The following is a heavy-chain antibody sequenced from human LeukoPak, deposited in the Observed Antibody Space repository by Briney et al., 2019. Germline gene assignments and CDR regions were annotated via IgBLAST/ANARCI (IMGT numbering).Heavy chain of an antibody. V-gene: IGHV3-69-1*01. CDR3: ARARRPKWERDGYTSKESAFDI. CDR1: GFTFSNCY. CDR2: ITSGRTT. D-gene: IGHD5-24*01. Sequence: GGSLRLSCAASGFTFSNCYMSWIRQAPGKGPEWVSSITSGRTTYYADSVKGRFTISNDNAKKSLYLQMNSLRAEDTAVYYCARARRPKWERDGYTSKESAFDIWGQGTMVTVS. J-gene: IGHJ3*02.